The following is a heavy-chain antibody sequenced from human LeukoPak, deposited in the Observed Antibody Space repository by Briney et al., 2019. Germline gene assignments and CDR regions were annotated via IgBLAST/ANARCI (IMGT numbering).Heavy chain of an antibody. CDR1: GYTFTGYY. CDR2: INPNSGGT. Sequence: ASVTVSCKASGYTFTGYYMHWVRQAPGQGLEWMGWINPNSGGTNYAQKFQGRVTMTRDTSISTAYMELSRLRSDDTAVYYCARVDSNLYYYYYMDVWGKGTTVTVSS. D-gene: IGHD4-11*01. J-gene: IGHJ6*03. V-gene: IGHV1-2*02. CDR3: ARVDSNLYYYYYMDV.